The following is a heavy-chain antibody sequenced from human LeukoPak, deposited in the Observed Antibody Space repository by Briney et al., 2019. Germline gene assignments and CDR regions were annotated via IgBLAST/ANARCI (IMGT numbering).Heavy chain of an antibody. CDR2: IKQDGSEK. J-gene: IGHJ6*02. D-gene: IGHD4-17*01. Sequence: GGSLGLSCAASGFTFSSYWMSWARQAPGKGLEGGANIKQDGSEKYYVDSVKGRFTISRDNAKNSLYLQMNSLRAEDTAVYHCARDLRGDYPWNYYYGMDVWGQGTTVTVSS. CDR1: GFTFSSYW. CDR3: ARDLRGDYPWNYYYGMDV. V-gene: IGHV3-7*01.